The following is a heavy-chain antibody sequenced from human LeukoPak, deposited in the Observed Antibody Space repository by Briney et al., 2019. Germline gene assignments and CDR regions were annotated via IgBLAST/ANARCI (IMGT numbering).Heavy chain of an antibody. CDR1: GGSISSYY. Sequence: SETLSLTCTVSGGSISSYYWSWIRQPPGKGLEWIGYIYYSGSTNYNPSLKSRVTISVDTSRNQFSLKLTSVTAADTALYYCARSQFSGNWFDPWGQGTLVTVSS. J-gene: IGHJ5*02. V-gene: IGHV4-59*01. CDR2: IYYSGST. CDR3: ARSQFSGNWFDP.